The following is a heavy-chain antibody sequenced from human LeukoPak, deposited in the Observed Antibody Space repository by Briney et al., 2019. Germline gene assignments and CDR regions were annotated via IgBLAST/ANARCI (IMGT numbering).Heavy chain of an antibody. D-gene: IGHD6-13*01. Sequence: PGGSLRLSCAASGFTFSSTWMSWVRQAPGKGLEWVGNIQPDGSEGYPVDSVKGRFTISRDNSKNTLYLQMNSLRAEDTAVYYCAKGAKYSSSFDAFDIWGQGTMVTVSS. V-gene: IGHV3-7*03. J-gene: IGHJ3*02. CDR3: AKGAKYSSSFDAFDI. CDR2: IQPDGSEG. CDR1: GFTFSSTW.